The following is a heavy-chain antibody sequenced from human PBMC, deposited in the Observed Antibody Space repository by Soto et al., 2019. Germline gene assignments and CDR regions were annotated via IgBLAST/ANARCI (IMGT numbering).Heavy chain of an antibody. V-gene: IGHV3-48*03. CDR1: GFTFSSYE. Sequence: GGSLRLSCAASGFTFSSYEMNWVRQAPGKGLEWVSYISSSGSTIYYADSVKGRFTISRDNAKNSLYLQMNSLRAEDTAVYYCASRSEAAMVSWGQGTLVTVS. J-gene: IGHJ5*02. CDR3: ASRSEAAMVS. CDR2: ISSSGSTI. D-gene: IGHD5-18*01.